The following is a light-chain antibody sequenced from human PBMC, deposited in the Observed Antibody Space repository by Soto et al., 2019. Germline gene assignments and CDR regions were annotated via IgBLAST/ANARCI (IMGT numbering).Light chain of an antibody. V-gene: IGLV2-14*01. CDR1: SSDVGGYNY. Sequence: QSALTQPASVSGSPGQSITISCTGTSSDVGGYNYVFWYQHHPGKAPKLIIYEVSNRPSGVSNRFSGSKSDNTASLTISGLQAEDEADYYCSSYTSSSTLVVFGRGTKLTVL. CDR3: SSYTSSSTLVV. J-gene: IGLJ2*01. CDR2: EVS.